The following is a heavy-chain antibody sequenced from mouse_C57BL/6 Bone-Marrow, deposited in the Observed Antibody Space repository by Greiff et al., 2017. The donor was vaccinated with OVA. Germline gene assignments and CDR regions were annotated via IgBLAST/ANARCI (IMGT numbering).Heavy chain of an antibody. Sequence: EVHLVESGPELVKPGASVKISCKASGYSFTDYNMNWVKQSNGKSLEWIGVINPNYGTTSYNQKFKGKATLTVDQSSSTAYMQLNSLTSEDSAVYYCARTGFTTVVADYAMDYWGQGTSVTVSS. D-gene: IGHD1-1*01. CDR1: GYSFTDYN. CDR3: ARTGFTTVVADYAMDY. J-gene: IGHJ4*01. CDR2: INPNYGTT. V-gene: IGHV1-39*01.